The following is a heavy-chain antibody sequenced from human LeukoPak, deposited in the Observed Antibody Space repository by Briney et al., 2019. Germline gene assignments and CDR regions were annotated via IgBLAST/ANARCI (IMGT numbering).Heavy chain of an antibody. J-gene: IGHJ3*02. CDR3: VRSAFYDSSRFDAFDI. CDR1: GGSMRSHY. V-gene: IGHV4-59*08. Sequence: PSETLSLTCTVSGGSMRSHYWNWLRQPPGTGLEWIGYISYTGSTNYNPSLMSRLTMSVDTSNHHFSVRLSSVTAADTAVYYCVRSAFYDSSRFDAFDIWGQGTPVTVSS. D-gene: IGHD3-22*01. CDR2: ISYTGST.